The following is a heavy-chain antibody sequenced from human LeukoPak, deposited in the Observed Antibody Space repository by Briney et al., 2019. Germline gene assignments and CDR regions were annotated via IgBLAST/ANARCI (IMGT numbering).Heavy chain of an antibody. D-gene: IGHD4-17*01. CDR1: GFSVSTNF. J-gene: IGHJ5*02. CDR2: IYSGGST. V-gene: IGHV3-53*01. CDR3: ARGVTDYADHNWLDP. Sequence: GGSLRLSCAASGFSVSTNFMMNWVRQAPGKGLEWVSVIYSGGSTYYADSVRGRFSISRDNSKNTLYLQMNGLRAEDTAVYYCARGVTDYADHNWLDPWGQGTLVTVSS.